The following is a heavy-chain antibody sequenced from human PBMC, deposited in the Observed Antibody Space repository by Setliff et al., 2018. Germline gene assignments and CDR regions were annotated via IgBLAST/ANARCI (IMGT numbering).Heavy chain of an antibody. CDR1: GGSISSGSYY. Sequence: SETLFLTCTVSGGSISSGSYYWSWIRQPAGKGLEWIGHIYTSGSTNYNPSLKSRVTISVDTSKNQFSLKLSSVTAADTAVYYCATNPYQLLNFDYWGQGTLVTVSS. J-gene: IGHJ4*02. CDR2: IYTSGST. V-gene: IGHV4-61*09. CDR3: ATNPYQLLNFDY. D-gene: IGHD2-2*01.